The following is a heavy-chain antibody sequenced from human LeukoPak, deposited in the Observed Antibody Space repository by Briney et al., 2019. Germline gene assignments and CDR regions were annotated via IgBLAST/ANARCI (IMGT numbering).Heavy chain of an antibody. CDR1: GFTFSHYS. D-gene: IGHD2-2*01. Sequence: GGSLRLSCAASGFTFSHYSMNWVRQAPGKGLEWISYIGISSGNTKYADSVKGRFTISGDKAKNSVYLQMNSLRVEDTAVYYCARDTKYAFDNWAREPWSPSPQ. J-gene: IGHJ4*02. CDR3: ARDTKYAFDN. V-gene: IGHV3-48*01. CDR2: IGISSGNT.